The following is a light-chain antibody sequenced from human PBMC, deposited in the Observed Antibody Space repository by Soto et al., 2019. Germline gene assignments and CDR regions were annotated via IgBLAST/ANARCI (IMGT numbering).Light chain of an antibody. V-gene: IGLV2-23*03. Sequence: QSALTQPASVSGSPGQSITISCTGTSSDVGSYNLVSWYQQHPGKAPKLMIYEGSKRPSGVSNRFSGSKSGNTASLTISALQDEDEADYSCCSYAGSSTFAAYVFGTGTKLTVL. CDR1: SSDVGSYNL. J-gene: IGLJ1*01. CDR3: CSYAGSSTFAAYV. CDR2: EGS.